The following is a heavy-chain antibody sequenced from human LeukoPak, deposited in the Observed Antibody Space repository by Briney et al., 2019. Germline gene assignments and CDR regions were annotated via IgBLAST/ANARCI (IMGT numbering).Heavy chain of an antibody. CDR3: ARDRYDSSGYYLLGAFDI. CDR2: ISSSSSTI. CDR1: GXXFXSYG. Sequence: SXXXSGXXFXSYGMHWVRQAPGKGLEWVSYISSSSSTIYYADSVKGRFTISRDNAKNSLYLQMNSLRDEDTAVYYCARDRYDSSGYYLLGAFDIWGQGTMVTVSS. D-gene: IGHD3-22*01. V-gene: IGHV3-48*02. J-gene: IGHJ3*02.